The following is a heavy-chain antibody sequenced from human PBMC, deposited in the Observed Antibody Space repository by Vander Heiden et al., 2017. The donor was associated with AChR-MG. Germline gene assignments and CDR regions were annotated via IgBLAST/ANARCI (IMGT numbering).Heavy chain of an antibody. CDR2: IIPIFGTA. CDR1: GGTFSSYA. J-gene: IGHJ3*02. D-gene: IGHD3-22*01. Sequence: QVQLVQSGAEVKKPGSSVKVSCKDSGGTFSSYAISWVRQAPGQGLEWMGGIIPIFGTANYAQKFQGRVTSTADESTSTAYMELSSLRSEDTAVYYCARERGNYYDTPHAFDIWGQGTMVTVSS. CDR3: ARERGNYYDTPHAFDI. V-gene: IGHV1-69*01.